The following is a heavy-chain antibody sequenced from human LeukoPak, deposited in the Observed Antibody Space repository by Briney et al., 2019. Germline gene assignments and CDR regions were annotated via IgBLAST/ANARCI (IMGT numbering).Heavy chain of an antibody. J-gene: IGHJ4*02. CDR1: GFTFSSYA. D-gene: IGHD1-26*01. Sequence: GGSLRLSCAASGFTFSSYAMHWVRQAPGKGLEWVAVISYDGSNKYYADSVKGRFTISRDNSKNTLYLQMNSLRAEDTAVYYCARDIGSSGSFGYFDYWGQGTLVTVSS. V-gene: IGHV3-30-3*01. CDR3: ARDIGSSGSFGYFDY. CDR2: ISYDGSNK.